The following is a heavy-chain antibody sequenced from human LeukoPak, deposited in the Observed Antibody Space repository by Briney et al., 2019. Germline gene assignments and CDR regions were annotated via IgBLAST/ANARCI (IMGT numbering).Heavy chain of an antibody. CDR1: GFTFSSYA. D-gene: IGHD5-12*01. CDR2: ISYDGSNK. CDR3: ARELSDIVATIFAFDI. Sequence: PGGSLRLSCAASGFTFSSYAMHWVRQAPGKGLEWVAVISYDGSNKYYADSVKGRFTISRDNSKNTLYLQMNSLRAEDTAVYYCARELSDIVATIFAFDIWGQGTMVTVSS. V-gene: IGHV3-30-3*01. J-gene: IGHJ3*02.